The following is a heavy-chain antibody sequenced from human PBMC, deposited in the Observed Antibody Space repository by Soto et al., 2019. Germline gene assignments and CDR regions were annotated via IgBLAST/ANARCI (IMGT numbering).Heavy chain of an antibody. CDR2: INQDGSER. J-gene: IGHJ4*02. V-gene: IGHV3-7*01. Sequence: EVQLVESGGGLVQPGGSLRLPCAASGFTFSTYWMTWVRQPPGKGLEWVASINQDGSERYYVDSVRGRFTISRDNAKNSLYLQMTSLRAEDTAVYYGVCGGNFFVYWGQGTLVTVSP. CDR3: VCGGNFFVY. CDR1: GFTFSTYW. D-gene: IGHD3-16*01.